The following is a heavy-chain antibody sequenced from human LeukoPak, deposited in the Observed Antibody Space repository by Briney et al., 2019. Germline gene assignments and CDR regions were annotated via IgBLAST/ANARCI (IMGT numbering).Heavy chain of an antibody. D-gene: IGHD3-10*01. CDR2: ISDGDGST. J-gene: IGHJ5*02. CDR3: AEGRFKQGFDP. V-gene: IGHV3-23*01. CDR1: VVTLSAYA. Sequence: PGGSLRLSCAASVVTLSAYAISWVRQAPGKGLEWVSAISDGDGSTYYADSVKGRFTISRDNSKNTLYLQMNSLRAEDTAIYYRAEGRFKQGFDPWGQGTLVTVSS.